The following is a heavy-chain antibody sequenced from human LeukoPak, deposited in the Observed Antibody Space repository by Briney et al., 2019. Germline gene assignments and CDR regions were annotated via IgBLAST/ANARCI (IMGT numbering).Heavy chain of an antibody. V-gene: IGHV3-30-3*01. Sequence: GGSLRLSCAASGFTFSSYAMHWVRQAPGKGLEWVAVISYDGSNKYYADSVKGRFTISRDNSKNTLYLQMNSLRAEDTAVYYCAKAGGYFDWLIDYWGQGTLVTVSS. CDR1: GFTFSSYA. D-gene: IGHD3-9*01. CDR2: ISYDGSNK. CDR3: AKAGGYFDWLIDY. J-gene: IGHJ4*02.